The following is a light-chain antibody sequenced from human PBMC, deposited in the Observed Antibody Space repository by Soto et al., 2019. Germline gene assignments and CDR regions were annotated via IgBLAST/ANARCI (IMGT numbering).Light chain of an antibody. Sequence: QLVLAQSPSASASLGASVKLTCTLSSGHSNYVIAWHQQQPKKGPRFLMNLNSDGSHSKGDGIPDRFSGSSSGAARYLTISSLQSEDEADYYCQTWGTGTVVFGGGTKLTVL. CDR3: QTWGTGTVV. CDR1: SGHSNYV. V-gene: IGLV4-69*01. J-gene: IGLJ2*01. CDR2: LNSDGSH.